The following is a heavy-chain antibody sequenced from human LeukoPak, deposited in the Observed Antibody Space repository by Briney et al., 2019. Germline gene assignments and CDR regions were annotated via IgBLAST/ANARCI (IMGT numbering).Heavy chain of an antibody. V-gene: IGHV4-39*01. CDR1: GGSISSSSYY. Sequence: SETLSLTCTVSGGSISSSSYYGGWIRQPPGKGLEWIGSIYYSGSTYYNPSLKSRVTISVDTSKNQFSLKLSSVTAADTAVYYCARSLRVGHIDYWGQGTLVTVSS. CDR2: IYYSGST. CDR3: ARSLRVGHIDY. J-gene: IGHJ4*02. D-gene: IGHD3-10*01.